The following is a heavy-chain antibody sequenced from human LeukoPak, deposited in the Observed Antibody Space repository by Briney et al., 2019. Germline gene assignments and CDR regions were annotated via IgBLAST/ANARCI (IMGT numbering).Heavy chain of an antibody. CDR3: ARRWVYDKRAFDA. V-gene: IGHV4-59*08. J-gene: IGHJ3*01. Sequence: SETLSLTCTVSGGSISGTYYWSWIRQPPGKGLEWIGYIYYTGTTDSNPSLKSRVTISLDTSKNQFSLNLSSVTAADTAVYYCARRWVYDKRAFDAWGQGTMVTVS. CDR2: IYYTGTT. D-gene: IGHD3-16*01. CDR1: GGSISGTYY.